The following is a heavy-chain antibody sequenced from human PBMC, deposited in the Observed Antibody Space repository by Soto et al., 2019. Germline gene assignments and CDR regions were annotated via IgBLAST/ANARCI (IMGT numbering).Heavy chain of an antibody. Sequence: QLQLQESGPGLVKPSETLSLTCTVSGGSISSSSYYWGWIRQPPGKGLEWIGSIYYSGSTYYNPSLNNRVTRYEGTSKNQFSLKLSSVTAADTAVYYCAGLRYFDWLLMGVEADYRGQGTLVTVSS. CDR2: IYYSGST. J-gene: IGHJ4*02. D-gene: IGHD3-9*01. CDR1: GGSISSSSYY. CDR3: AGLRYFDWLLMGVEADY. V-gene: IGHV4-39*01.